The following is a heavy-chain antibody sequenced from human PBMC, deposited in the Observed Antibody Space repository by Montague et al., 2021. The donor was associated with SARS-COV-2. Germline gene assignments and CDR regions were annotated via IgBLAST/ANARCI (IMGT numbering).Heavy chain of an antibody. CDR3: ARSQDCSTTSCHFDY. J-gene: IGHJ4*02. D-gene: IGHD2-2*01. CDR2: IYHSGST. CDR1: GYSISSGYY. V-gene: IGHV4-38-2*02. Sequence: SETLSLTCTVSGYSISSGYYWGWVRQPPGKGLEWIGSIYHSGSTYHNPSLKSRVTISVDTSNNQFSLKLSSVTAADTAVYYCARSQDCSTTSCHFDYWGQGTLVTVSS.